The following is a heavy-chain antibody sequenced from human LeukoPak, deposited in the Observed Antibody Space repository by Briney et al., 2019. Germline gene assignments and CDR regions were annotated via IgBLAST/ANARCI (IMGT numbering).Heavy chain of an antibody. J-gene: IGHJ3*02. D-gene: IGHD3-22*01. Sequence: GGSLRLSCAASGFTFSSYAMSWVRQAPGKGLEWVSYISSSGSTIYYADSVKGRFTISRDNAKNSLYLQMNSLRAEDTAVYYCARDLTYYYDSSGYGTDAFDIWGQGTMVTVSS. CDR3: ARDLTYYYDSSGYGTDAFDI. CDR2: ISSSGSTI. V-gene: IGHV3-48*04. CDR1: GFTFSSYA.